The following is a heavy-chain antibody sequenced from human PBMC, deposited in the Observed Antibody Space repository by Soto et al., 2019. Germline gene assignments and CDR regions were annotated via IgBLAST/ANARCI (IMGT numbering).Heavy chain of an antibody. J-gene: IGHJ3*02. Sequence: QVQLVESGGGVVQPGRSLRLSCAASGFTFSMYAMHWVRQAPGKGLEWLAFIAYDGSNEYYADSVKGRFSISRDDSKNTLYLQLNSLRTDDTAVYYCARASSHHDGFDMWGQGTKVTVSS. V-gene: IGHV3-30-3*01. CDR3: ARASSHHDGFDM. CDR2: IAYDGSNE. CDR1: GFTFSMYA.